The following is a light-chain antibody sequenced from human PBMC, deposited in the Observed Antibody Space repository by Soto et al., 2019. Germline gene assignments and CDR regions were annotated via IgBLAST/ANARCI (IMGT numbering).Light chain of an antibody. CDR3: QQYHYWPIT. Sequence: ETVMTQSPATLSVSPGERATLSCRASQSVSSSYLVWYQQKPGQAPRLILYGASTRATGFPARFSGSGSGTEFTLTISSLQSEDFAVYLCQQYHYWPITFGQGTRLEIK. CDR2: GAS. V-gene: IGKV3-15*01. J-gene: IGKJ5*01. CDR1: QSVSSSY.